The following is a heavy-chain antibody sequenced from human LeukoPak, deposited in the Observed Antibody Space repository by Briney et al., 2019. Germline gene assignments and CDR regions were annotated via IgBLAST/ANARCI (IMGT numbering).Heavy chain of an antibody. J-gene: IGHJ6*04. CDR3: ARDAGDTANAV. Sequence: GGSLRLSCAASGFTFTTYWMHWVRQAPGKGLVWVSHINSDGSITSYADSVKGRFTISRDNAKNTLYLQMNSLRAEDTAVYYCARDAGDTANAVWGKGTTVTVSS. CDR2: INSDGSIT. D-gene: IGHD5-18*01. CDR1: GFTFTTYW. V-gene: IGHV3-74*01.